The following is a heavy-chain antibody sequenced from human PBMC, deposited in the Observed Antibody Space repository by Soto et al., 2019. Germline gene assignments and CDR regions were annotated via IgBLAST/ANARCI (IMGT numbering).Heavy chain of an antibody. D-gene: IGHD6-19*01. CDR1: GFTFRTYA. CDR3: AKDAARTGGWYYFDF. J-gene: IGHJ4*02. V-gene: IGHV3-23*01. CDR2: MSNSGDET. Sequence: EVQLLESGGGLIQPGGSLRLSCAASGFTFRTYAMGWVRQAPGKGLEWVSVMSNSGDETYYADSVKGRFTISRDNFQNTLYLQLSSLSADDTAVYYCAKDAARTGGWYYFDFWGQGTLVTVSS.